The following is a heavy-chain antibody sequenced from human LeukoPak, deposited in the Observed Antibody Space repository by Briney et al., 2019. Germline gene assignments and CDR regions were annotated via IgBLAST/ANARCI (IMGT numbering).Heavy chain of an antibody. V-gene: IGHV1-69*05. CDR1: GGTFSSYA. D-gene: IGHD4-23*01. Sequence: SVKVSCKASGGTFSSYAISWVRLAPGQGLEWMGGIIPIFGTANYAQKFQGRVTITTDESTSTAYMELSSLRSDDTAVYYCARVTDYGGNSVAFDIWGQGTMVSVSS. CDR3: ARVTDYGGNSVAFDI. CDR2: IIPIFGTA. J-gene: IGHJ3*02.